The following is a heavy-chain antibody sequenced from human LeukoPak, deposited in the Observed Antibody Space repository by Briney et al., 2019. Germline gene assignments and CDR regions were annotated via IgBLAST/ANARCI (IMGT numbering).Heavy chain of an antibody. CDR2: IYYSGST. Sequence: PSETLSLTCTVSGGSISSYYWNWIQQPPGKGLEWIGHIYYSGSTNYNTSLKSRLTISVDTSKNQFSLKLSSVTAADTAVYYCARYVWGSYPTFEDYWGQGTLVTVSS. CDR1: GGSISSYY. J-gene: IGHJ4*02. V-gene: IGHV4-59*01. D-gene: IGHD3-16*02. CDR3: ARYVWGSYPTFEDY.